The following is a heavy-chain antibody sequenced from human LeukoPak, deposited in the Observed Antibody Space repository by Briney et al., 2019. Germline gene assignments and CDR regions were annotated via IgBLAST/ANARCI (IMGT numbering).Heavy chain of an antibody. CDR3: ARGGGDSSGWSLFDY. V-gene: IGHV4-59*01. CDR1: GGSIGSYY. J-gene: IGHJ4*02. Sequence: PSETLSLTCTVSGGSIGSYYWSWIRQPPGKGLEWIGYIYYSGSTNYNPSLKSRVTISVDTSKNQFSLKLSSVTAADTAVYYCARGGGDSSGWSLFDYWGQGTLVTVSS. CDR2: IYYSGST. D-gene: IGHD6-19*01.